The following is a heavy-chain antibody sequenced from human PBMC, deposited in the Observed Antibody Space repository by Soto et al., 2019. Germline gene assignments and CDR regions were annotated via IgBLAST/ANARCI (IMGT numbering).Heavy chain of an antibody. CDR1: GDSVSSGSYY. J-gene: IGHJ4*02. V-gene: IGHV4-61*01. CDR2: IYYSGTT. Sequence: SETLSLTCNVSGDSVSSGSYYWTWVRQPPGKGLEWIGNIYYSGTTNYNPSLQNRVTISIDTSKNQYSLKLTSVTAADAALYYCARDISGYSRALAYWGQGTQVTVSS. D-gene: IGHD5-18*01. CDR3: ARDISGYSRALAY.